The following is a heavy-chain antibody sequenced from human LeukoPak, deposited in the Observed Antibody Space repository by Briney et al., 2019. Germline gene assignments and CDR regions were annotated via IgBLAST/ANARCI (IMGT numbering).Heavy chain of an antibody. J-gene: IGHJ5*01. CDR1: GYTFTTYA. CDR2: INAGNGDA. V-gene: IGHV1-3*01. Sequence: VSVKVSCKPSGYTFTTYAIHWVRQAPGRRLEWMGRINAGNGDAKYSQSFHDRITITRDTSASPVYMELTSLSSEDTAVYYCGKSAPWGFDCWGQGALVTVSS. CDR3: GKSAPWGFDC.